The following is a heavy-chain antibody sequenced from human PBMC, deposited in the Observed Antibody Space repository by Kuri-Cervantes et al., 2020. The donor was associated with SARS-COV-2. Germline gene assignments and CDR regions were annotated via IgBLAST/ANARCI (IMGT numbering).Heavy chain of an antibody. V-gene: IGHV1-2*02. CDR3: AREGGGTIQYYYYGMDV. Sequence: ASVKVSCKASGYTFTGYYMHWVRQAPGQGLEWMGWINPNGGGTNYAQKFQGRVTMTRDTSISTAYMELSRLRSDDTAVYYCAREGGGTIQYYYYGMDVWGQGTTVTVSS. J-gene: IGHJ6*02. CDR2: INPNGGGT. CDR1: GYTFTGYY. D-gene: IGHD3-3*01.